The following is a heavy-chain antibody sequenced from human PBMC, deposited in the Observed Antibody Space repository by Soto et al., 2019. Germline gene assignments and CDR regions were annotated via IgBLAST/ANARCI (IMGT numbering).Heavy chain of an antibody. CDR3: ARSQGSSTSLEIYYYYYYGMDV. J-gene: IGHJ6*02. CDR1: GGTFGSYA. Sequence: QVQLVQSGAEVKKPGSSVKVSCKASGGTFGSYAISWGRQAPEQGLEGLGGIIPIPGTANYAQKFQGRVTIAADESTSTAYMELSSLRSEDTAVYYCARSQGSSTSLEIYYYYYYGMDVWGQGTTVTVSS. V-gene: IGHV1-69*01. D-gene: IGHD2-2*01. CDR2: IIPIPGTA.